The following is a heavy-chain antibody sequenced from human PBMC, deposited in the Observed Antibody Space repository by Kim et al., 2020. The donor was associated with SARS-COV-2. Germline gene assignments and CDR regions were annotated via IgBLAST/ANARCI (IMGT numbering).Heavy chain of an antibody. Sequence: YHNPSLTGRVTIAVDTSKKQFALRLSSVTAADAAVYYCARHLRNWYFDLWGRGTLVTVSS. J-gene: IGHJ2*01. CDR3: ARHLRNWYFDL. V-gene: IGHV4-39*01.